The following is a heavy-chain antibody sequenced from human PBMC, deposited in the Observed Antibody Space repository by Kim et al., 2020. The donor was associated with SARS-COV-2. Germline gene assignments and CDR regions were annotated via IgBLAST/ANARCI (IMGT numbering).Heavy chain of an antibody. V-gene: IGHV3-23*01. D-gene: IGHD6-19*01. Sequence: GGSLRLSCVASGFTFSRRAMSWVRQAPGKGLEWIASVNNGGNAYYADSVRGRFTVSRDLTKDTLVLQMNSLRVEDTALYYCAKDHPSSGWPAFDSWGQGT. J-gene: IGHJ4*02. CDR2: VNNGGNA. CDR1: GFTFSRRA. CDR3: AKDHPSSGWPAFDS.